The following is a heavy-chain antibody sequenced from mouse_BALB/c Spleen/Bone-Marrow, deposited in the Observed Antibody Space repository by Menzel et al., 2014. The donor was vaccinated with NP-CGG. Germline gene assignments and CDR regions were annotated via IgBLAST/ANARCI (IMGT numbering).Heavy chain of an antibody. CDR3: AGYDYYQAWFAY. CDR2: IDPANGNT. J-gene: IGHJ3*01. D-gene: IGHD2-4*01. Sequence: EVNVVESGAELVKLGASVKLSCTASGFNIKDTYMHWVKQRPEQGLEWIGRIDPANGNTKYDPKFQGKATITADTSSNTAYLQLSSLTSEDTAVYYCAGYDYYQAWFAYWGQGTLVTVSA. V-gene: IGHV14-3*02. CDR1: GFNIKDTY.